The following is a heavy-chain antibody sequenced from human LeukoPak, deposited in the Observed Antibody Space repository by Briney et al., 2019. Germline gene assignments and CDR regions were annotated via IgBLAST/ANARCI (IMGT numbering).Heavy chain of an antibody. D-gene: IGHD6-19*01. Sequence: SETLSLTCTVSGGSISSGDYYRSWIRQPPGKGLEWIGYIYYSGSTYYNPSLKSRVTISVDTSKSQFSLKLSSVTAADTAVYYCARDLSRVAGTLDYWGQGTLVTVSS. CDR3: ARDLSRVAGTLDY. J-gene: IGHJ4*02. V-gene: IGHV4-30-4*08. CDR2: IYYSGST. CDR1: GGSISSGDYY.